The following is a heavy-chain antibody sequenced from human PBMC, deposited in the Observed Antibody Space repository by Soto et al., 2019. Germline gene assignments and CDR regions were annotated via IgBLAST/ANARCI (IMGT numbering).Heavy chain of an antibody. CDR1: GFTFSSFA. Sequence: GRSLRLSCAASGFTFSSFAMNWVRQSPGKGLGWVAVISVNATSTYYADSVKGRFTISRDTSKNTMYLQMNSLRAEDTAVYYCAKKAGIISSYGLDFRGQRTAFTV. CDR3: AKKAGIISSYGLDF. CDR2: ISVNATST. D-gene: IGHD6-13*01. V-gene: IGHV3-23*01. J-gene: IGHJ6*02.